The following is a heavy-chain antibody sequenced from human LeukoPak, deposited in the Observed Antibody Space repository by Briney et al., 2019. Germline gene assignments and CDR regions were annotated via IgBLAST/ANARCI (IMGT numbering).Heavy chain of an antibody. CDR3: ARKTPPEQDWFDP. Sequence: SVKVSCKASGGTFSSYAISWVRQAPGQGLEWMGGIIPIFGTANYAQKFQGRVTITTDESTSTAYMELSSLRSEDTAVYYCARKTPPEQDWFDPWGQETLVTVSS. D-gene: IGHD1-14*01. J-gene: IGHJ5*02. CDR1: GGTFSSYA. CDR2: IIPIFGTA. V-gene: IGHV1-69*05.